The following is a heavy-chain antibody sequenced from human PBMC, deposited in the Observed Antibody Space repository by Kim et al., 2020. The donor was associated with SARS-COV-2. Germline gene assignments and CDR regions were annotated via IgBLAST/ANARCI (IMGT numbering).Heavy chain of an antibody. D-gene: IGHD2-15*01. Sequence: GGSLRLSCAASGFTFSSYSMNWVRQAPGKGLEWISYISSGSSTIFYADSVKGRFTISRDNANNSLYLQMSSLRDEDTAVYYCARRLSGGRSGFDYWGQETLVSVSS. CDR1: GFTFSSYS. V-gene: IGHV3-48*02. J-gene: IGHJ4*02. CDR2: ISSGSSTI. CDR3: ARRLSGGRSGFDY.